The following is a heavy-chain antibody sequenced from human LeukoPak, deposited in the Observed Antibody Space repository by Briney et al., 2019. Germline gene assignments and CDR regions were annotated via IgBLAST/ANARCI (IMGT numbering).Heavy chain of an antibody. CDR3: ASRYCTSTNCYAFDI. CDR2: ISSHSNYI. V-gene: IGHV3-21*01. Sequence: GGSLRLSCAASGFTFSSYSMNWVRQAPGKGLEWVSSISSHSNYIFYADSGQGRFTISRDNAENSLFLQMNSLRAEDTAVYYCASRYCTSTNCYAFDIWGQGTMVTVSS. D-gene: IGHD2-2*01. J-gene: IGHJ3*02. CDR1: GFTFSSYS.